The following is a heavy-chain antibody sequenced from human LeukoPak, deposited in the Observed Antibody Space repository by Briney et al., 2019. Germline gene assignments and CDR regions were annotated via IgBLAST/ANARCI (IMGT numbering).Heavy chain of an antibody. CDR2: LSSRRDNSI. CDR3: VREQWYYFDY. J-gene: IGHJ4*02. CDR1: GFNIGDYY. D-gene: IGHD6-19*01. Sequence: GGSLRPSCEVSGFNIGDYYISWIRQAPGKGLEWISYLSSRRDNSIDYADSVKGRFTTSRDNAKNSAHLQMNNLRVEDTAVYYCVREQWYYFDYWGQGALVTVSS. V-gene: IGHV3-11*04.